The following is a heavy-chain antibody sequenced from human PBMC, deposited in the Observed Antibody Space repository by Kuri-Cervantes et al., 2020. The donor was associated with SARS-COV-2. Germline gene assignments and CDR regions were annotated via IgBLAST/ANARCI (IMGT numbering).Heavy chain of an antibody. V-gene: IGHV1-46*01. CDR3: ARDNWNYPSHDAFDI. CDR1: GYTFTSYY. CDR2: INPSGGST. Sequence: ASVKVSCKASGYTFTSYYMHWVRQAPGQGLEWMGIINPSGGSTTYAQKFQGRVTMTRDTSTSTVYMELSSLRSEDTAVYYCARDNWNYPSHDAFDIWGQGTMVTVSS. D-gene: IGHD1-7*01. J-gene: IGHJ3*02.